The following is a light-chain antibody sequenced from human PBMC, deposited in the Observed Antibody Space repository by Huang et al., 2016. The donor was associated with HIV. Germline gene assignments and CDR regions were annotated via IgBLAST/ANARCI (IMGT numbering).Light chain of an antibody. CDR1: QSGLYSSNNKNY. Sequence: DIVMTQSPDSLAVSLGERATIKCKSSQSGLYSSNNKNYLAWYQQKPGQPPKLLIYWASTRESGVPDRISGSGSGTDFTLTISSLQAEDVAVYYCQQYYSTLTFGPGTKVDIK. J-gene: IGKJ3*01. CDR3: QQYYSTLT. V-gene: IGKV4-1*01. CDR2: WAS.